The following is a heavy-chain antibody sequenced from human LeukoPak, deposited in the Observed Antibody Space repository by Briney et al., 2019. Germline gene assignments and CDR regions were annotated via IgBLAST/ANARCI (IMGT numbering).Heavy chain of an antibody. CDR2: IIPILGIA. J-gene: IGHJ6*02. CDR3: ARERLVAARYYYYGMDV. V-gene: IGHV1-69*04. D-gene: IGHD2-15*01. CDR1: GGTFSSYA. Sequence: SVKVSCKASGGTFSSYAISWVRQAPGQGLEWKGRIIPILGIANYAQKFQGRVTITADKSTSTAYMELSSLRSEDTAVYYCARERLVAARYYYYGMDVWGQGTTVTVSS.